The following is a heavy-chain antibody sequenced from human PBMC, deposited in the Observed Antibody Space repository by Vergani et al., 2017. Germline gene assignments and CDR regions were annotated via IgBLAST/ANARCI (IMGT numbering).Heavy chain of an antibody. CDR1: GGSISSSSYY. D-gene: IGHD4-17*01. CDR3: AKDMTRDYGDYYYYYGMDV. Sequence: QLQLQESGLGLVKPSETLSLTCTVSGGSISSSSYYWGWIRQPPGKGLEWIGSIYYSGSTYYNPSLKSRVTISVDTSKNQFSLKLSSVTAADTAVYYCAKDMTRDYGDYYYYYGMDVWGQGTTVTVSS. J-gene: IGHJ6*02. CDR2: IYYSGST. V-gene: IGHV4-39*02.